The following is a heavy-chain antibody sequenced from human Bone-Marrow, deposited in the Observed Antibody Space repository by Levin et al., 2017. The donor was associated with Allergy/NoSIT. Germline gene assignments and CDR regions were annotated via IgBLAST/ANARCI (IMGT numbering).Heavy chain of an antibody. V-gene: IGHV4-34*01. J-gene: IGHJ4*02. D-gene: IGHD6-19*01. CDR3: ARGPPRPSIAVAGKVWKSPEVFDY. CDR1: GGSFSGYY. CDR2: INHSGST. Sequence: PSETLSLTCAVYGGSFSGYYWSWIRQPPGKGLEWIGEINHSGSTNYNPSLKSRVTISVDTSKNQFSLKLSSVTAADTAVYYCARGPPRPSIAVAGKVWKSPEVFDYWGQGTLVTVSS.